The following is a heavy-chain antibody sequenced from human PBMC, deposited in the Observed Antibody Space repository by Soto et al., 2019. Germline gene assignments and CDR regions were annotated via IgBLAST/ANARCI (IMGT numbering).Heavy chain of an antibody. D-gene: IGHD6-6*01. Sequence: ASVKVSCKASGYTFTIYGISWVLQAPGQGLEWMGWISAYNGNTNYAQKLQGRVTMTTDTSTSTAYMELRSLRSDDTAVYYCARGSSSSGPYDYYYYYGMDGWGQGTTVTVAS. CDR3: ARGSSSSGPYDYYYYYGMDG. CDR1: GYTFTIYG. CDR2: ISAYNGNT. V-gene: IGHV1-18*01. J-gene: IGHJ6*02.